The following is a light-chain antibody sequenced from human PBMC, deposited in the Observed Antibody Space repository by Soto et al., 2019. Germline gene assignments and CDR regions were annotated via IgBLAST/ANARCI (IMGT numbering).Light chain of an antibody. CDR2: GAS. CDR3: QHYVTSSIT. V-gene: IGKV3-20*01. J-gene: IGKJ5*01. Sequence: EVVFTQSPGTLSLSPGERVTILCLASQSVSSTSLAWYQQKLGQTPRLIIYGASRRETGTPDRISGGGSGTQFTRTISRLEPEDFAVYYCQHYVTSSITFGQGTRLEIK. CDR1: QSVSSTS.